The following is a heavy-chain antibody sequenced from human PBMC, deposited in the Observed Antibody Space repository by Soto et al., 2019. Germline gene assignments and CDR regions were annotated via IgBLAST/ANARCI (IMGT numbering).Heavy chain of an antibody. Sequence: ASVKVSCKTSGYTFSNYGITWVRQAPGQPLEWLGWISLYSDGTNYAQKFQDRVSMTTDTSTTTAYMELRSLRSDDTAVYYCARVVPGAEAWFGPWGQGTLVTVSS. CDR3: ARVVPGAEAWFGP. CDR1: GYTFSNYG. V-gene: IGHV1-18*01. D-gene: IGHD2-2*01. J-gene: IGHJ5*02. CDR2: ISLYSDGT.